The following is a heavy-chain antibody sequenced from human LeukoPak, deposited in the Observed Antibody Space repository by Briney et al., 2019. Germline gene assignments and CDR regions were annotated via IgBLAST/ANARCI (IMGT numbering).Heavy chain of an antibody. D-gene: IGHD3-10*01. J-gene: IGHJ4*02. CDR3: ARCPKTRGSGSYTDY. Sequence: ASVKVSCKASGYTFTGYYMHWVRQAPGQGLEWMGWINPNSGGTNYAQKFQGRVTMTRDTSISTAYMELSRLRSDDTAVYYCARCPKTRGSGSYTDYWGQGTLVTVSS. CDR2: INPNSGGT. CDR1: GYTFTGYY. V-gene: IGHV1-2*02.